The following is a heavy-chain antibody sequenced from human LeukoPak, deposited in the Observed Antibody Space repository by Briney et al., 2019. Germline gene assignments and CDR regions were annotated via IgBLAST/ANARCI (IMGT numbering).Heavy chain of an antibody. CDR2: IYNSGST. V-gene: IGHV4-31*03. CDR1: GGSISSGGYY. Sequence: SETLSLTCTVSGGSISSGGYYWSWIRQHPGKGLEWIGYIYNSGSTYYNPSLGSRVTISVDTSKNQFSLKLSSVTAADTAVYYCARVGWIGNDYWGQGTLVTVPS. CDR3: ARVGWIGNDY. D-gene: IGHD5-12*01. J-gene: IGHJ4*02.